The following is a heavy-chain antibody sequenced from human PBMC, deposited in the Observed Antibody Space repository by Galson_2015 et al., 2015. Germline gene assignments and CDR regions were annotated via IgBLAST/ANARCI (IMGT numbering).Heavy chain of an antibody. D-gene: IGHD5-24*01. Sequence: ETLSLTCTVSGGSISSRSYYWGWIRQPPGKGLEWIGSIYYSGSTYYNPSLKSRVTISVDTSKNQFSLKLSSVTAADTAVYYCARVKKGDGYQYFDYWGQGTLVTVSS. CDR2: IYYSGST. J-gene: IGHJ4*02. V-gene: IGHV4-39*01. CDR3: ARVKKGDGYQYFDY. CDR1: GGSISSRSYY.